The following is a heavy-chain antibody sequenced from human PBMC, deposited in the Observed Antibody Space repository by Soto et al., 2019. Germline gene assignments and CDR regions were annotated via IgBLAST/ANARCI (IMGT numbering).Heavy chain of an antibody. J-gene: IGHJ5*02. Sequence: SETLSLTCTVSGGSISSGGYYWSWIRQHPGKGLEWIGYIYYSGSTNYNPSLKSRVTISVDTSKNQFSLKLSSVTAADTAVYYCARGSSTVTTDWFDPWGQGTLVTVSS. D-gene: IGHD4-17*01. CDR2: IYYSGST. V-gene: IGHV4-31*03. CDR3: ARGSSTVTTDWFDP. CDR1: GGSISSGGYY.